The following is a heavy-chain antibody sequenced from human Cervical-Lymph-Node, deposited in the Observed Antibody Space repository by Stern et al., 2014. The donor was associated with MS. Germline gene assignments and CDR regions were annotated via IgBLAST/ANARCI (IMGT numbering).Heavy chain of an antibody. J-gene: IGHJ2*01. Sequence: DQLVESGAEVKKPGASVKVSCKASGYTFTSYYMHWVRQAPGQGLEWMGIINPSGGSTSYAQKFQGRVTMTRDTSTSTVYMELSSLRSEDTAVYYCARELSGSYRSYWYFDLWGRGTLVTVSS. D-gene: IGHD1-26*01. CDR3: ARELSGSYRSYWYFDL. CDR1: GYTFTSYY. V-gene: IGHV1-46*01. CDR2: INPSGGST.